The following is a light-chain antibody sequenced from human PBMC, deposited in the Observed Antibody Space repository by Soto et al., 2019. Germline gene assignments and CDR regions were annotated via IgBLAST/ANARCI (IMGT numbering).Light chain of an antibody. CDR2: GAS. CDR3: QQYGSSPVT. J-gene: IGKJ1*01. V-gene: IGKV3-20*01. Sequence: EIVLTQSPGTLSLSPGERATLSCRASQSVSSSYLAWYQQKPGQATRLLIYGASSRATGIPDRFSGSGSGSDFTLTISRLEPEDFAVYYCQQYGSSPVTVGQGTKVEIK. CDR1: QSVSSSY.